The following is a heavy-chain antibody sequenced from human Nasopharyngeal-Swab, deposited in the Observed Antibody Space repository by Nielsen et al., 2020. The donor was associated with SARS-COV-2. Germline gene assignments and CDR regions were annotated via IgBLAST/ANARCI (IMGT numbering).Heavy chain of an antibody. CDR3: ARDFDKTGD. Sequence: GGSLRLSCAVSGFTFSDSWMHWVRQAPGKGLVWVSRINSDGSRTGYADSVKGRFTTSRDSAKNTVYLQMNSLRAEDTAVYYCARDFDKTGDWGQGTLAPSPQ. J-gene: IGHJ4*02. CDR1: GFTFSDSW. V-gene: IGHV3-74*01. D-gene: IGHD7-27*01. CDR2: INSDGSRT.